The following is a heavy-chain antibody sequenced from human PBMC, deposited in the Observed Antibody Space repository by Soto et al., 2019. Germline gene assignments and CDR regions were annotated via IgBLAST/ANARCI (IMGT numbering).Heavy chain of an antibody. CDR1: GFTLSSYW. Sequence: EVQLVESGGGLVQPGGSLRLSCAASGFTLSSYWMHWVRQAPGKGLVWISRINIDGSSTSYADSVKGRFTMSRDNAKNTLYLQVNSLRAEDTAVYYCARSRDGYNCVGDCWGQGTLVTVSS. V-gene: IGHV3-74*01. D-gene: IGHD5-12*01. J-gene: IGHJ4*02. CDR3: ARSRDGYNCVGDC. CDR2: INIDGSST.